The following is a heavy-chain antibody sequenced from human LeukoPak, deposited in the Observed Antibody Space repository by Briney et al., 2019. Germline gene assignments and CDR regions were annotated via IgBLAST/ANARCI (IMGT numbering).Heavy chain of an antibody. CDR2: ISSSSSYR. Sequence: PGESLKISCAASGFTFSSYSMNWVRQAPGKGLEWVSSISSSSSYRYYADSVKGRFTISRDNAKNSLYLQMNSLRAEDTAVYYCARASAVAGTRHYWGQGTLVTVSS. CDR3: ARASAVAGTRHY. V-gene: IGHV3-21*01. D-gene: IGHD6-19*01. J-gene: IGHJ4*02. CDR1: GFTFSSYS.